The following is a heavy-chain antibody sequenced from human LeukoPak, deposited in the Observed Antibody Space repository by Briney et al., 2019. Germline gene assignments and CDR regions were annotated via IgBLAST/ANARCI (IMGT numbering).Heavy chain of an antibody. Sequence: ASVKVSCKASGYTFTGYYMHWVRQAPGQGLEWMGWINPNSGGTNYAQKLQGRVTMTRDTSISTAYMELSRLRSDDTAVYYCASQRDRIGSSGYVFQHWGQGTLVTVSS. CDR2: INPNSGGT. V-gene: IGHV1-2*02. J-gene: IGHJ1*01. D-gene: IGHD3-22*01. CDR3: ASQRDRIGSSGYVFQH. CDR1: GYTFTGYY.